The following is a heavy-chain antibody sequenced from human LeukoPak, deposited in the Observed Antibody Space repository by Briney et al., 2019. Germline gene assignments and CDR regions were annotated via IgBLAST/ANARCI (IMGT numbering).Heavy chain of an antibody. CDR1: GFTVSNYY. Sequence: PGGSLRLSCAASGFTVSNYYMSWVRQAPGKGLECVSLIYKSGNTYYADSVKGRFTISRDNSKNTLYLQMNSLRADDTAIYYCARDLHNWGLGHWGQGALVTVSS. V-gene: IGHV3-53*01. CDR3: ARDLHNWGLGH. D-gene: IGHD7-27*01. J-gene: IGHJ4*02. CDR2: IYKSGNT.